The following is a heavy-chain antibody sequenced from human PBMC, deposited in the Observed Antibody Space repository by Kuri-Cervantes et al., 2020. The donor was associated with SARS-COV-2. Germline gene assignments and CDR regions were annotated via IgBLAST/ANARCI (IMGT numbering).Heavy chain of an antibody. CDR2: IYSDGIT. D-gene: IGHD4-17*01. V-gene: IGHV3-66*01. Sequence: GESLKISCAASGFSVSDNYMSWVRQTPGKGLEWVSVIYSDGITYYADSVKGRFTISRDNAKNSMYLQMNSLRAEDTAVYYCARDSAWANGDNSYYFDFWGQGTLVTVSS. J-gene: IGHJ4*02. CDR1: GFSVSDNY. CDR3: ARDSAWANGDNSYYFDF.